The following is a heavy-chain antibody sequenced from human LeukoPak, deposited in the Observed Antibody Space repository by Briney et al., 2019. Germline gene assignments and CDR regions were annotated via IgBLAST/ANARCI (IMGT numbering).Heavy chain of an antibody. CDR3: ATQTTSSFLGEYYFDY. J-gene: IGHJ4*02. V-gene: IGHV1-69*05. CDR1: GGTFSSDA. Sequence: RASVKVSCKASGGTFSSDAFGWVRQAPGQGLEWMGAIIPFFGVANYAPKFQSRVTITTDESAGTAYMELSSLSSDDTAVYYCATQTTSSFLGEYYFDYWGQGTLVTVSS. D-gene: IGHD1-7*01. CDR2: IIPFFGVA.